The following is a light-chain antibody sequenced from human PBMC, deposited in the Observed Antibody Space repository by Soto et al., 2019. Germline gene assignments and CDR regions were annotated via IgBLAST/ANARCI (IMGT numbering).Light chain of an antibody. CDR2: DAS. V-gene: IGKV1-5*01. J-gene: IGKJ1*01. CDR3: QHYNSYSEA. Sequence: DIHMTQSPSTLSASVGYSVTITCRAIQSISRWLDWYQQKPGKAPKLLIYDASSLESGVPSRFSGSGSGTEFTLTISSLQPDDFETYYCQHYNSYSEAFGQGTKVDIK. CDR1: QSISRW.